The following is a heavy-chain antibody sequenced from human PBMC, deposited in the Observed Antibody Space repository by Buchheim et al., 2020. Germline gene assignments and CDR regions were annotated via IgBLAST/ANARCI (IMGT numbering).Heavy chain of an antibody. D-gene: IGHD2-15*01. J-gene: IGHJ2*01. CDR3: ARKRYCSGGSCYSDWYFDL. CDR2: IYSGGDT. CDR1: GFTVNSNY. Sequence: EVQLVESGGGLVQPGGSLRLSCAASGFTVNSNYMNWVRQAPGKGLEWGSVIYSGGDTYYADSVKGRLTISRDNSKNTLYLQMNSLRAEDTAVYYRARKRYCSGGSCYSDWYFDLWGRGTL. V-gene: IGHV3-66*01.